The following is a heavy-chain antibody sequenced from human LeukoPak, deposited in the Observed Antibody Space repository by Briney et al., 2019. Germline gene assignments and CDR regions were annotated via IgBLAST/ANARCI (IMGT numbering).Heavy chain of an antibody. D-gene: IGHD6-13*01. V-gene: IGHV3-23*01. CDR1: GFTFSSSA. Sequence: GGSLRLSCAASGFTFSSSAMSWVRQVPGKGLEWVSGISASGGSTCYADSVRGRFTISRDNSKNTLYVQMNSLRAEDTAVYYCARGVIAAAGTSYYYYGMDVWGQGTTVTVSS. CDR3: ARGVIAAAGTSYYYYGMDV. CDR2: ISASGGST. J-gene: IGHJ6*02.